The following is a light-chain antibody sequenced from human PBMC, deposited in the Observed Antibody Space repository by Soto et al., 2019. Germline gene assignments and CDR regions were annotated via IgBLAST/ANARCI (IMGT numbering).Light chain of an antibody. V-gene: IGLV2-8*01. CDR1: TSDVGGYEY. CDR2: EVN. CDR3: SSFAGANIGV. Sequence: QSVLPQPPSASGSPGQSVTISCTGSTSDVGGYEYVSWYQQHPGKAPKLMIFEVNKRPSGVPNRFSGSKSGNTASLTVSGLQSEDEASYYCSSFAGANIGVFGGGTKLTVL. J-gene: IGLJ3*02.